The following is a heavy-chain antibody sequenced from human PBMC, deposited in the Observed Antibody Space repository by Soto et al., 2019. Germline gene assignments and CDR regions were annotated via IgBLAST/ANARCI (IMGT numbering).Heavy chain of an antibody. J-gene: IGHJ6*02. D-gene: IGHD6-13*01. CDR2: IWYDGSNK. Sequence: QVQLVESGGDVVQPGGSLRLSCAASGFTFNTYGMHWVRQAPGKGLEWVAVIWYDGSNKYYVDSMKGRFTISRDNNKHTLYLQRSSLRADATAGYYCASDGGIAALGRRGYQYGVDVWGQGTTVTVSS. CDR3: ASDGGIAALGRRGYQYGVDV. V-gene: IGHV3-33*01. CDR1: GFTFNTYG.